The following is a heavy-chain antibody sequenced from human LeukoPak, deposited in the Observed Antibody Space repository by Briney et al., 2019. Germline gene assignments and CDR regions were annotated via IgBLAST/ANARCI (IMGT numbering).Heavy chain of an antibody. J-gene: IGHJ4*02. Sequence: PSETLSLTCTVSGDSISSGDYYWNWIRQPAGKRLEWIGRISTSGTPNYNPSFRGRLTISIDTSKNQFSLNLRSVTAAETGIYYCARGPYWGQGTLVTVSS. CDR3: ARGPY. CDR2: ISTSGTP. V-gene: IGHV4-61*02. CDR1: GDSISSGDYY.